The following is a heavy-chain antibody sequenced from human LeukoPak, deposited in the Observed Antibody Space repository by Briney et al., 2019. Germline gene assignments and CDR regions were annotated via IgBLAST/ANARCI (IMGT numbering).Heavy chain of an antibody. D-gene: IGHD5-24*01. CDR3: ARWLELMRNFDW. Sequence: GGSLRLSCVGSGFAFSDYWMSWVRQAPGKGLEWVANIKQDGSEKDYVDALKGRFTISRDNAKNSLYLQMNSLRAEDTAVYYCARWLELMRNFDWWGQGTLVTVSS. V-gene: IGHV3-7*01. CDR2: IKQDGSEK. J-gene: IGHJ4*02. CDR1: GFAFSDYW.